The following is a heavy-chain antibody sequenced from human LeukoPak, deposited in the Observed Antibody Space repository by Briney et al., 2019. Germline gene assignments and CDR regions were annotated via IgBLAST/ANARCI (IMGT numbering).Heavy chain of an antibody. Sequence: GGSLRLSCAASGFTFSNYAMHWVRQAPGKGLEWVAVISYDGSNKYYADSVKGRFTISRDNSKNTLYLQMNSLRAEDTAVYYCAKEAATGQYYYYYMDVWGKGTTVTVSS. CDR3: AKEAATGQYYYYYMDV. CDR2: ISYDGSNK. D-gene: IGHD6-25*01. V-gene: IGHV3-30-3*01. J-gene: IGHJ6*03. CDR1: GFTFSNYA.